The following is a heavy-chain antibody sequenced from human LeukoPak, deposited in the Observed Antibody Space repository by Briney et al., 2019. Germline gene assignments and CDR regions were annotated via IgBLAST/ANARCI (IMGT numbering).Heavy chain of an antibody. Sequence: GGSLRLSCAASGFAFSTYGMHWVRQSPGKGLEWVSFIQSDGSSKHYAESVKGRFTISRDNSKNTAYLQMNSLRVDDTAVFYCAKGLYAGGNTFFDYWGQGTLVIVSS. D-gene: IGHD4-23*01. CDR1: GFAFSTYG. J-gene: IGHJ4*02. CDR2: IQSDGSSK. V-gene: IGHV3-30*02. CDR3: AKGLYAGGNTFFDY.